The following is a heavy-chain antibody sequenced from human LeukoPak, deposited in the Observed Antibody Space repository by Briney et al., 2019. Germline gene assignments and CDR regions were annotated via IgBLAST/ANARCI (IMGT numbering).Heavy chain of an antibody. V-gene: IGHV4-59*12. Sequence: RPSETLSLTCTVSGASIISYYWNWIRQPPGKGLEWIGYIYYEGSTKYNPSLNSRVTISVDKSKNQFSLKLSSVTAADTAVYYCARAGRNWFDPWGQGTLVTVSS. CDR1: GASIISYY. J-gene: IGHJ5*02. CDR2: IYYEGST. CDR3: ARAGRNWFDP.